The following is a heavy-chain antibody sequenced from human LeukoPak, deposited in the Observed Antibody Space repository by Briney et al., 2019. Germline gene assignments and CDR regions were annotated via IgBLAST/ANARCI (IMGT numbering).Heavy chain of an antibody. D-gene: IGHD4-17*01. J-gene: IGHJ4*02. V-gene: IGHV1-8*01. Sequence: ASVKVSCKASGYTFTSYDINWVRQATGQGLEWMGWMNPNSGNTGYAQKFQGRVTMTRNTSISTAYMELSSLRSEDTAVYYCARPNSYAHDYGDYSHWGQGTLVTVSS. CDR3: ARPNSYAHDYGDYSH. CDR2: MNPNSGNT. CDR1: GYTFTSYD.